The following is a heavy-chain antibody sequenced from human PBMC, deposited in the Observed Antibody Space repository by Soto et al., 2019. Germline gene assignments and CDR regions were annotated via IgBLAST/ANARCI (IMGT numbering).Heavy chain of an antibody. J-gene: IGHJ6*02. CDR2: MYNTGST. V-gene: IGHV4-59*01. D-gene: IGHD2-21*02. Sequence: QVQLQESGPGLVKPSETLSLTCTVSGGTISRYYWSWIRQPPGKGLEWIGYMYNTGSTVYNPSFKSRVTISVDTSKNPLSLKLNSVTAADTAVYYCARDLWGYCGTDCYPLDVWGQGTTVTVSS. CDR3: ARDLWGYCGTDCYPLDV. CDR1: GGTISRYY.